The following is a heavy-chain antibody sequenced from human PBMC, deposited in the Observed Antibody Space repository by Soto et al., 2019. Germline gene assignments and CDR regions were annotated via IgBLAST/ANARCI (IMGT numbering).Heavy chain of an antibody. V-gene: IGHV3-33*01. CDR1: GFNFSSYV. CDR3: ARDGQWLPRDGLRSSYYFDY. D-gene: IGHD6-19*01. Sequence: QVQLVESGGGVVQPGRSLRLSCAASGFNFSSYVMHWVRQAPGKGLERVAVIWYDGGNKYYADSVKGRFTISRDNSKNTLYLKMNCMRAEDTAVYYCARDGQWLPRDGLRSSYYFDYWGQGTLVTVSS. CDR2: IWYDGGNK. J-gene: IGHJ4*02.